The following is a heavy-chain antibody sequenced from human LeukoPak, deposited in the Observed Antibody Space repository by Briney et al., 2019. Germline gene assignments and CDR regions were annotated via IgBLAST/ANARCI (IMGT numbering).Heavy chain of an antibody. D-gene: IGHD2-21*01. J-gene: IGHJ6*03. Sequence: SETLSLTCAVYGGSFSGYYWSWIRQPPGKGLEWIGEINHSGSTNYNPSLKSRVTISVDTSKNQFSLKLSSVTAADTAVYYCARQVWHYYMDVWGKGTTVTISS. CDR2: INHSGST. CDR3: ARQVWHYYMDV. V-gene: IGHV4-34*01. CDR1: GGSFSGYY.